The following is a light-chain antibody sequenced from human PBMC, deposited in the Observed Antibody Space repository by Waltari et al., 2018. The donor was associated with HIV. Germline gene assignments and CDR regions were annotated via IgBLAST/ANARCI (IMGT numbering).Light chain of an antibody. CDR2: EVS. CDR3: SSYAGSNNLV. J-gene: IGLJ3*02. Sequence: QSALTQPPSASGSPGQSVTISCPGTSSDVGGYNYVSWYSQHPGKAPKLMIYEVSKRPSGVPDRFSGSKSGNTASLTVSGLQAEDEADYYCSSYAGSNNLVFGGGTKLTVL. CDR1: SSDVGGYNY. V-gene: IGLV2-8*01.